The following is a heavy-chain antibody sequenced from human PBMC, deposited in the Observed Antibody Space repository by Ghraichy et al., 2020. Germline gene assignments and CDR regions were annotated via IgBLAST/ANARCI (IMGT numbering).Heavy chain of an antibody. CDR1: GYTFTSYD. D-gene: IGHD3-10*01. Sequence: ASVKVSCKASGYTFTSYDINWVRQATGQGLEWMGWMNPNSGNTGYAQKFQGRVTMTRNTSISTAYMELSSLRSEDTAVYYCARVRVVRGVNRAYYYYYGMDVWGQGTTVTVSS. J-gene: IGHJ6*02. V-gene: IGHV1-8*01. CDR2: MNPNSGNT. CDR3: ARVRVVRGVNRAYYYYYGMDV.